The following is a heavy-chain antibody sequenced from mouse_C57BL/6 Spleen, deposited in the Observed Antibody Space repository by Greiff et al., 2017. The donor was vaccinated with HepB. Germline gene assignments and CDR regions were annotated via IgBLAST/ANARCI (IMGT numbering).Heavy chain of an antibody. J-gene: IGHJ4*01. CDR2: INPNNGGT. V-gene: IGHV1-26*01. CDR3: AKGENGYYVRYYAMDY. Sequence: EVQLQQSGPELVKPGASVKISCKASGYTFTDYYMNWVKQSHGKSLEWIGDINPNNGGTSYNQKFKGKATLTVDKSSSTAYMELRSLTSEDSAVYYCAKGENGYYVRYYAMDYWGQGTSVTVSS. D-gene: IGHD2-3*01. CDR1: GYTFTDYY.